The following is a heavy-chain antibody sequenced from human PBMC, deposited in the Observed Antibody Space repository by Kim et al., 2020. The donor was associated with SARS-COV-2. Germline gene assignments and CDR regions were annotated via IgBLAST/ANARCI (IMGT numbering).Heavy chain of an antibody. Sequence: PGSCKGRFTSSRENAKNSLYLQMNSLRAGDTAVYYCARGGYYDSSGYPDYWGQGTLVTVSS. D-gene: IGHD3-22*01. J-gene: IGHJ4*02. CDR3: ARGGYYDSSGYPDY. V-gene: IGHV3-13*01.